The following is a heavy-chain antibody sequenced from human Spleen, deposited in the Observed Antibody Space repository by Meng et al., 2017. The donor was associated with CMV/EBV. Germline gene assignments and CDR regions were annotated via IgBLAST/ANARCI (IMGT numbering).Heavy chain of an antibody. Sequence: SQTLSLTCAVYGGSFSGYYWSWIRQPPGKGLDWIGYIYYRGGTLYNPSLKSRVTISIDMSKNQFSLKLTSVTAADTAVYYCARDPSPSLPAFDYWGQGALVTVSS. V-gene: IGHV4-59*01. CDR3: ARDPSPSLPAFDY. CDR1: GGSFSGYY. J-gene: IGHJ4*02. CDR2: IYYRGGT. D-gene: IGHD2-2*01.